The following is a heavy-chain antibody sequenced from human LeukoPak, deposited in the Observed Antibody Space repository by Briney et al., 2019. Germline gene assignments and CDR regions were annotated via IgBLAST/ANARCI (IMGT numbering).Heavy chain of an antibody. V-gene: IGHV3-11*01. Sequence: LSLTCAVYGGSFSGYYWSWIRQAPGKGLEWVSYISSSGNTIYYADSVKGRFTTSRDNAKNSLYLQMNSLRAEDTAVYYCAREHWDYYYYYGMDVWGQGTTVTVSS. J-gene: IGHJ6*02. CDR2: ISSSGNTI. CDR3: AREHWDYYYYYGMDV. CDR1: GGSFSGYY. D-gene: IGHD7-27*01.